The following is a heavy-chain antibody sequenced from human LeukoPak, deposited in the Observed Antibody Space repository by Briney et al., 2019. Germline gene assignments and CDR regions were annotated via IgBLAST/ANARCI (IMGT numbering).Heavy chain of an antibody. CDR1: GGSFSNYY. CDR2: INHSGST. CDR3: ARMYRRAFDY. D-gene: IGHD1-26*01. J-gene: IGHJ4*02. V-gene: IGHV4-34*01. Sequence: SETLSLTCAVYGGSFSNYYWNWIRQPPGKGLEWIGEINHSGSTNYNPSLKSRVTISVDTSKNQFSLKLSSVTAADTAVYYCARMYRRAFDYWGQGTLVTVSS.